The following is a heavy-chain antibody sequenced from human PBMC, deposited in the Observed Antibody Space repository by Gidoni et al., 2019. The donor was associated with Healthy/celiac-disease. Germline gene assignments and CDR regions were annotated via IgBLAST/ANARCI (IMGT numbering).Heavy chain of an antibody. Sequence: QVTLRESGPALVKPTQTLTLTCTFSGFSPSTSGMCVSWIRQPPGKALEWLARIDWDDDKYYSTSLKTRLTISKDTSKNQVVLTMTNMDPVDTATYYYARMNPYYYGMDVWGQGTTVTVSS. CDR2: IDWDDDK. J-gene: IGHJ6*02. CDR3: ARMNPYYYGMDV. CDR1: GFSPSTSGMC. V-gene: IGHV2-70*15.